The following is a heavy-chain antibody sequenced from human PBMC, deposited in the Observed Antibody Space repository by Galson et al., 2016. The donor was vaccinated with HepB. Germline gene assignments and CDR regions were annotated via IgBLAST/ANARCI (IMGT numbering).Heavy chain of an antibody. J-gene: IGHJ4*02. Sequence: SLRLSCAASGFSVSNNYMTWVRQAPGKGLEWVSLIYSGGSTYYADSVKGRFTISRDSSKNKLYLQMNSLRAEDTAVYYCARDRHCITTSCQGLWGPGTLVTVSS. CDR3: ARDRHCITTSCQGL. V-gene: IGHV3-53*01. CDR1: GFSVSNNY. D-gene: IGHD2-2*01. CDR2: IYSGGST.